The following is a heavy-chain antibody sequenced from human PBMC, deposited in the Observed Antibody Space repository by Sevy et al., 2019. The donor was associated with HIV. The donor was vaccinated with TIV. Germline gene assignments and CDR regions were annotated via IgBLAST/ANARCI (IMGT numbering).Heavy chain of an antibody. J-gene: IGHJ4*02. Sequence: SETLSLTCTVSGGSFSSGDSYWSWIRQHPGKGLEWIGYIYPSGNTYYKSSLKSRATISGDTSKNQFPLELSSVTAADTAVYYCARVGYDSSGYYPSTFDYWGQGSLVNVSS. V-gene: IGHV4-31*03. CDR1: GGSFSSGDSY. CDR3: ARVGYDSSGYYPSTFDY. CDR2: IYPSGNT. D-gene: IGHD3-22*01.